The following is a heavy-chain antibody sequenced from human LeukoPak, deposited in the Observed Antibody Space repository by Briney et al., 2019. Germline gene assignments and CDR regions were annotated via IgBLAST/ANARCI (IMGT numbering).Heavy chain of an antibody. D-gene: IGHD5-24*01. CDR2: IYPGDSGT. Sequence: GESLKISCKASGYTFTSYWIGWVRQMPGKGLEWVAIIYPGDSGTRYSPSFQGQVTIPADKSINTAYLQWSSLKASDTAMYYCARCGKWLQFYEAYDYWGQGALVTVSS. CDR3: ARCGKWLQFYEAYDY. CDR1: GYTFTSYW. J-gene: IGHJ4*02. V-gene: IGHV5-51*01.